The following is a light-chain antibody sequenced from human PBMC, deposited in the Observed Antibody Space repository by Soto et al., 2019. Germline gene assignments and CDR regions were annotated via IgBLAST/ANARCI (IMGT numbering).Light chain of an antibody. CDR3: TSYAGGNNV. CDR2: EVN. Sequence: QSALTQPPSASGSPGQSVTISCTGTSSDVGGYNYVSWYQQYPGKVPKLMVYEVNKRPSGVPDRVSGSKSGNTASLTFSGLQAEDEADYYCTSYAGGNNVFGTGTKLTVL. J-gene: IGLJ1*01. CDR1: SSDVGGYNY. V-gene: IGLV2-8*01.